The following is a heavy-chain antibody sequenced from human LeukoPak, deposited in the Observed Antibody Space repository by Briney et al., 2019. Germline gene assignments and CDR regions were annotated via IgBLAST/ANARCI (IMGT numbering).Heavy chain of an antibody. V-gene: IGHV3-48*01. Sequence: GGSLRLSCTASGFTFGDYAMSWVRQAPGKGLEWLSYISSSGSTIYYADSVKGRFTISRDNAKNSLYLQMNSLRAEDTAVYYCVRGDCSGGSCYLSLTTIDYWGQGTLVTVSS. D-gene: IGHD2-15*01. CDR2: ISSSGSTI. J-gene: IGHJ4*02. CDR1: GFTFGDYA. CDR3: VRGDCSGGSCYLSLTTIDY.